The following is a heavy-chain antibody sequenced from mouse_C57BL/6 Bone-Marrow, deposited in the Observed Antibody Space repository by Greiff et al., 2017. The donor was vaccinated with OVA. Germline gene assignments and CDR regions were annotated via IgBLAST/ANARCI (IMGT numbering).Heavy chain of an antibody. CDR1: GYTFTDYN. Sequence: EVQLQESGPELVKPGASVKMSCKASGYTFTDYNMHWVKQSHGKSLEWIGYINPNNGGTSYNQKFKGKATLTVNKSSSTAYMELRSLTSEDSAVYYCAGDYDVWMDYWGQGTSVTVSS. CDR3: AGDYDVWMDY. D-gene: IGHD2-4*01. V-gene: IGHV1-22*01. CDR2: INPNNGGT. J-gene: IGHJ4*01.